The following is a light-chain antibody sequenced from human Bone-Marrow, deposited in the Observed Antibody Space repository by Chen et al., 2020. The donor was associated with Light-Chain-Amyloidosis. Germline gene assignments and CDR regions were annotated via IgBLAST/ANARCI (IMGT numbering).Light chain of an antibody. CDR1: SGSIATNY. CDR3: QSYQGSSQGV. V-gene: IGLV6-57*01. Sequence: NFMLTQPHSVSESPGKTVIISCTRSSGSIATNYVQGYQQRPGSSPTTVIYEDDQRPSGVPDRVSGSIDRSSNSASLTISGLKTEDEADYYCQSYQGSSQGVFGGGTKLTVL. CDR2: EDD. J-gene: IGLJ3*02.